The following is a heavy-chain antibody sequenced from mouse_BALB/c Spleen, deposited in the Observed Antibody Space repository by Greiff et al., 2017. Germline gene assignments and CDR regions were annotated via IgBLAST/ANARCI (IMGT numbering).Heavy chain of an antibody. CDR2: ISSGSSTI. D-gene: IGHD4-1*01. CDR3: ARTGSYAMDY. J-gene: IGHJ4*01. V-gene: IGHV5-17*02. Sequence: EVNVVESGGGLVQPGGSRKLSCAASGFTFSSFGMHWVRQAPEKGLEWVAYISSGSSTIYYADTVKGRFTISRDNPKNTLFLQMTSLRSEDTAMYYCARTGSYAMDYWGQGTSVTVSS. CDR1: GFTFSSFG.